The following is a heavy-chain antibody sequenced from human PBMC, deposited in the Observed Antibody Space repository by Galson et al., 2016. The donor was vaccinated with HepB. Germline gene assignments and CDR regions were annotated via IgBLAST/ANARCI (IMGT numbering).Heavy chain of an antibody. D-gene: IGHD2-2*01. CDR3: AKGAGYCSSTTCTGYYDC. CDR1: GFTFSGHS. CDR2: IAGGGGGT. J-gene: IGHJ4*02. Sequence: SLRLSCAASGFTFSGHSMSWVRQAPGKGLEWVSVIAGGGGGTYYTDSVRGRFTTSRDNSGNTLYLQMNSLRAEDTAIYYCAKGAGYCSSTTCTGYYDCWGQGALVTVSS. V-gene: IGHV3-23*01.